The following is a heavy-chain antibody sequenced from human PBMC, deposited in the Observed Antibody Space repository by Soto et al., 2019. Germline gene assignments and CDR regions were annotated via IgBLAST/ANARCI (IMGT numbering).Heavy chain of an antibody. J-gene: IGHJ1*01. Sequence: GGSLRLSCAASGLTFSSYGMNWVRQDPGKGLEWVSYISSSSSTIYYADSVKGRFTVSRDNAKNSLYLQMNSLRAEDTAVYYCARTVYCTNGVCSREYFQHWGQGTLVTVSS. CDR2: ISSSSSTI. CDR1: GLTFSSYG. CDR3: ARTVYCTNGVCSREYFQH. D-gene: IGHD2-8*01. V-gene: IGHV3-48*01.